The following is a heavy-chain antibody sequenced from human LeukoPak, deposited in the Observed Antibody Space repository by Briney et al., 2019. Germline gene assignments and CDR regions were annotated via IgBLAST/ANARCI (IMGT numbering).Heavy chain of an antibody. J-gene: IGHJ5*01. CDR3: ARAERRINLARGVFGSHFDS. V-gene: IGHV4-34*01. D-gene: IGHD3-10*01. CDR2: IDHSGRT. CDR1: GGSFNRPF. Sequence: PSETLSLTCAVCGGSFNRPFWSWIRQTPGKGLEWIGEIDHSGRTDYNPSLEGRVTMSVDTSNNQFSLRLTSVTAADTAVYFFARAERRINLARGVFGSHFDSWGQGTLVSVSS.